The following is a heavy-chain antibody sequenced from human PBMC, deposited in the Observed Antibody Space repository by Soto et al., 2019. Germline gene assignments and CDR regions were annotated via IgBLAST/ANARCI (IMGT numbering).Heavy chain of an antibody. V-gene: IGHV4-31*03. CDR3: ARAMGAITYFDY. D-gene: IGHD1-26*01. J-gene: IGHJ4*02. CDR2: FYYSGNT. Sequence: QVQLQESGPGLVKPSQTLSLTCTVSGGSIRRGGYYWSWIRQHPGKGLEWIGYFYYSGNTYYNPSLKSRLTISGDTSKNQFSLNLSSVTAADTAVYYCARAMGAITYFDYWGQGTLVTVSS. CDR1: GGSIRRGGYY.